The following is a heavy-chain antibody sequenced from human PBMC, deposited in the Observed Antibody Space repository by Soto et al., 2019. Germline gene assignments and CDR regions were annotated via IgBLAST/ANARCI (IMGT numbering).Heavy chain of an antibody. CDR1: GFTFSNYW. CDR3: ARFRSDGDYVP. D-gene: IGHD4-17*01. J-gene: IGHJ5*02. CDR2: INSDGSST. Sequence: EVQLVESGGGLVQPGGSLRLSCAVSGFTFSNYWMHWVRQAPGKGLVWVSRINSDGSSTSYADFVKGRFTISRDNAKNKLYLHMNRLRAEDTAVYYCARFRSDGDYVPWGQRTLVTVSS. V-gene: IGHV3-74*01.